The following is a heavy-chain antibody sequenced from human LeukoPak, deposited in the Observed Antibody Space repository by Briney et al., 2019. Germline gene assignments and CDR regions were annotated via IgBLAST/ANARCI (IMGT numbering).Heavy chain of an antibody. CDR3: ARLRTFDY. CDR1: GFTFSNYW. D-gene: IGHD1-14*01. J-gene: IGHJ4*02. CDR2: IKQDGSEK. Sequence: GALRLSCAASGFTFSNYWMSWVRQAPGKGLEWVANIKQDGSEKYYVGSVKGRFTISRDNADNSLYLQMNSLRAEDTAVYYCARLRTFDYWGQGTLVTVS. V-gene: IGHV3-7*03.